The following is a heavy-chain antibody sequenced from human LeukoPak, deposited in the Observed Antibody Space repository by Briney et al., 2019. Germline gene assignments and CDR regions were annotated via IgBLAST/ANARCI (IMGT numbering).Heavy chain of an antibody. V-gene: IGHV1-69*04. D-gene: IGHD6-19*01. J-gene: IGHJ4*02. CDR1: EGTFSSYA. CDR3: ASRDRSIAVAGDLFDY. CDR2: IIPILGIA. Sequence: SVKDSCKVSEGTFSSYAISWVRQAPGQGLEWMGRIIPILGIANYAQKFQGRVTITADKSTSTAYMELSSLRSEDTAVYYCASRDRSIAVAGDLFDYWGQGTLVTVSS.